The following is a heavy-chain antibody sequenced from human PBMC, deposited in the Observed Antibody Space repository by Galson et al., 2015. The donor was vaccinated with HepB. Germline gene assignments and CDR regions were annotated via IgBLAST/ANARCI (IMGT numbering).Heavy chain of an antibody. CDR1: GYTFTSYA. Sequence: SVKVSCKASGYTFTSYAMHWVRQAPGQRLEWMGWINAGNGNTKYSQKFQGRVTITRDTSASTAYMELSSLRSEDTAVYYCARALRYFDWLSKEGRYFDYWGQGTLVTVPS. V-gene: IGHV1-3*01. J-gene: IGHJ4*02. CDR2: INAGNGNT. CDR3: ARALRYFDWLSKEGRYFDY. D-gene: IGHD3-9*01.